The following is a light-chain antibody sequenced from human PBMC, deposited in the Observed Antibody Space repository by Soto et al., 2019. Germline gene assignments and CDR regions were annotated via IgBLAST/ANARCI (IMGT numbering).Light chain of an antibody. J-gene: IGLJ1*01. CDR3: CSYAGSSTYV. CDR1: SSDVGTYNL. V-gene: IGLV2-23*01. CDR2: EGS. Sequence: QSALTQPASVSGSPGQSITISCTGTSSDVGTYNLVSWYQHHPGKAPKLMIYEGSKRPSGVSNHFSGSKPGNTASLTISGLQAEDEADYYCCSYAGSSTYVFGTGTKLTVL.